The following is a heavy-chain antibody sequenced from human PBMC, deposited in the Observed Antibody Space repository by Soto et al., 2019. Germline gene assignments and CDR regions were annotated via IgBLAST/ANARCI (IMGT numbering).Heavy chain of an antibody. CDR2: IGKEGSNK. D-gene: IGHD6-19*01. J-gene: IGHJ6*02. CDR3: ARGQNLPYSGWYGQDYYYYGMDV. Sequence: QVQLVESGGGVVHPGSSLRLSGAASGFTFSSNGMHGVGQAPAKGRGGLAVIGKEGSNKYYADSVKGRFTISRDNSKNTLYLQMNSLRAEDTAVYYCARGQNLPYSGWYGQDYYYYGMDVWGQGTTVTVSS. V-gene: IGHV3-33*01. CDR1: GFTFSSNG.